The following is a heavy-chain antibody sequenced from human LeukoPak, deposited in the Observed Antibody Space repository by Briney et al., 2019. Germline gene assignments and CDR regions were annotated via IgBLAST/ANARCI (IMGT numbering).Heavy chain of an antibody. CDR2: IYSGGST. Sequence: PSETLSLTCTVSGGSINSYVWSWIRQPPGKGLEWIGYIYSGGSTTYNPSLKSRITISVDTSKNQFSPKLNSLTAADTAVYYCAGERRGGYRFDFWGQGTLVTVSS. V-gene: IGHV4-59*01. CDR3: AGERRGGYRFDF. D-gene: IGHD2-15*01. J-gene: IGHJ4*02. CDR1: GGSINSYV.